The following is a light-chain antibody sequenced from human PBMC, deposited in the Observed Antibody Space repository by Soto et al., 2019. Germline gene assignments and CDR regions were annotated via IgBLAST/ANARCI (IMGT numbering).Light chain of an antibody. CDR1: QSVSSY. CDR3: QQRQG. J-gene: IGKJ3*01. CDR2: DAS. V-gene: IGKV3-11*01. Sequence: EIVLTQSPATLSLSPGERATLSCRASQSVSSYLAWYQQKPGQAPRLLIYDASNRATGIPARFSGSGSGTDFTLTISSLEPQDFAVYYCQQRQGFVPGTKVAIK.